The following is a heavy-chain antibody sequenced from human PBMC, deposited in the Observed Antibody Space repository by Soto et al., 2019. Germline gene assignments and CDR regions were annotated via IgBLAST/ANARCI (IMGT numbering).Heavy chain of an antibody. J-gene: IGHJ4*02. CDR2: ISAYNGNT. D-gene: IGHD2-2*01. CDR1: SYTFTSYG. CDR3: ARGDVVVPAGRGFDY. Sequence: ASVKVSCKASSYTFTSYGISWVRQAPGQGLEWMGWISAYNGNTNYAQKLQGRVTMTTDTSTSTAYMELRSLRSDDTAVYYCARGDVVVPAGRGFDYWGQGTLVTVSS. V-gene: IGHV1-18*01.